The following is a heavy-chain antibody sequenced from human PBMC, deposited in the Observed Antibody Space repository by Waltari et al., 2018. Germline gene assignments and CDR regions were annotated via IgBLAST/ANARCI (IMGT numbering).Heavy chain of an antibody. D-gene: IGHD5-18*01. CDR2: VYYTGTT. CDR1: GGFLSTDTY. J-gene: IGHJ4*02. Sequence: QMQLQESGPGLVKPSETLSLTCTVPGGFLSTDTYWARVRPPPGEGLEWIGSVYYTGTTYYHPSLKSRVTIFVDTSKNQFSLNLNSVTAADTAVYYCASPPRGSSYGSYDYWGQGTLVTVSS. V-gene: IGHV4-39*01. CDR3: ASPPRGSSYGSYDY.